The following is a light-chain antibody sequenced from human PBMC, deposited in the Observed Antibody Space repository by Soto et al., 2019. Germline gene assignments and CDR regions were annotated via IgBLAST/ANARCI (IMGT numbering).Light chain of an antibody. CDR2: AAS. J-gene: IGKJ3*01. Sequence: DIQVTQSPSSLSASIGDRVTITCRASESITGYVNWYQQKPGKAPNLLILAASRLQSGVPSRFSGSGSGTDFTLTIAAVKPEDFAIYYCQQSFRSPFTFGPGTRVDLK. CDR1: ESITGY. V-gene: IGKV1-39*01. CDR3: QQSFRSPFT.